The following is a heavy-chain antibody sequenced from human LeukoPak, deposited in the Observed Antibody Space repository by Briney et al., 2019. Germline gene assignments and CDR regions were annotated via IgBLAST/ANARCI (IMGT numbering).Heavy chain of an antibody. CDR3: ARHGPQGFYFDY. Sequence: SSETLSLTCTVSGGSISSYYWSWIRQPPGKGLEWIGYIYYSGSTNYNPSLKSRVTISVDTSKNQFSLKLSSVTAADTAVYYCARHGPQGFYFDYWGQGTLVTVSS. CDR2: IYYSGST. J-gene: IGHJ4*02. CDR1: GGSISSYY. V-gene: IGHV4-59*08.